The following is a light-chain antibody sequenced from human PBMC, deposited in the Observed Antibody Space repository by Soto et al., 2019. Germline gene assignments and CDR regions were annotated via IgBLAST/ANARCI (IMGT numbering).Light chain of an antibody. CDR1: QSISSY. Sequence: DIQMTQSRSSLSASVGDRVTITCRASQSISSYLIWYQQRPGKAPKLLIYAASSLQSGVPSRFSGSGSGTDFTLTISSLQPEDFATYYCQQSYSAPFTFGPGTKVDVK. CDR2: AAS. J-gene: IGKJ3*01. V-gene: IGKV1-39*01. CDR3: QQSYSAPFT.